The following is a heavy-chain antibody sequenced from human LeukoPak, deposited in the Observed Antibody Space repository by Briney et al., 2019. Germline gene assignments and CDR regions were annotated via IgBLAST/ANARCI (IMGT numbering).Heavy chain of an antibody. Sequence: PSETLSLTCTVSGGSISSSTYYWGWIRQPPGKGLEWIGSIYYSGSTYYNPSLKSRVTISVDTSKNQFSLTLSSVTAADTAVYYCASPGGGPTDYWGQGTLVTVSS. CDR3: ASPGGGPTDY. V-gene: IGHV4-39*01. CDR2: IYYSGST. J-gene: IGHJ4*02. D-gene: IGHD3-16*01. CDR1: GGSISSSTYY.